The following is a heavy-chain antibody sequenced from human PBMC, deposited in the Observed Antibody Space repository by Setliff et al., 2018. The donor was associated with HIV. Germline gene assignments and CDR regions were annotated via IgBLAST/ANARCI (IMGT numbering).Heavy chain of an antibody. J-gene: IGHJ4*02. CDR2: IRSKAYGGTT. CDR1: GFTFGDYA. D-gene: IGHD2-21*01. V-gene: IGHV3-49*04. Sequence: SLRLSCTASGFTFGDYAMSWVRQAPGKGLEWVGFIRSKAYGGTTEYAASVKDRFTVSRDDSKSIAYLQMNSLKTEDTAVYYCTTDAKTGVATGYWGQGTLVTVSS. CDR3: TTDAKTGVATGY.